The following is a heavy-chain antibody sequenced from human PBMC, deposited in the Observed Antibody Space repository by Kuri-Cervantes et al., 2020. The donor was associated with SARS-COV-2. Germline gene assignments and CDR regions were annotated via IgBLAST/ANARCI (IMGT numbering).Heavy chain of an antibody. CDR1: GGSISSYY. J-gene: IGHJ4*02. CDR3: ARVGEYSSSLDY. D-gene: IGHD6-13*01. CDR2: IDYSGST. V-gene: IGHV4-59*01. Sequence: SEILSLTCTVSGGSISSYYWSWIRQLPGKGLEWIGYIDYSGSTNYNPCLKSRVTISVDTSKNQFSLKLSSVTAADTAVYYCARVGEYSSSLDYWGQGTLVTVSS.